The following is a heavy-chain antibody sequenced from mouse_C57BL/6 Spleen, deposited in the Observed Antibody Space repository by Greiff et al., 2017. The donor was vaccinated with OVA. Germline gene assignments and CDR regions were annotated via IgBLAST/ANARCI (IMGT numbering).Heavy chain of an antibody. J-gene: IGHJ4*01. V-gene: IGHV1-63*01. CDR3: ARRTTVVAGGAMDY. D-gene: IGHD1-1*01. CDR1: GYTFTNYW. Sequence: QVHVKQSGAELVRPGTSVKMSCKASGYTFTNYWIGWAKQRPGHGLEWIGDIYPGGGYTNYNEKFKGKATLTADKSSSTAYMQFSSLTSEDSAIYYCARRTTVVAGGAMDYWGQGTSVTVSS. CDR2: IYPGGGYT.